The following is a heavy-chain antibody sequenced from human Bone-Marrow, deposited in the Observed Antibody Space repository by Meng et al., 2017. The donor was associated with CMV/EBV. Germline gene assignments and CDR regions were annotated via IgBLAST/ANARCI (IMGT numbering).Heavy chain of an antibody. CDR2: INPNSGGT. CDR1: GYTFTSYG. D-gene: IGHD2-2*01. Sequence: ASVKVSCKASGYTFTSYGISWVRQAPGQGLEWTGWINPNSGGTNYAQKFQGRVTMTRDTSISTAYMELSRLRSDDTAVYYCANGYCSSTSCSGFVYWGQGTLVTVSS. CDR3: ANGYCSSTSCSGFVY. J-gene: IGHJ4*02. V-gene: IGHV1-2*02.